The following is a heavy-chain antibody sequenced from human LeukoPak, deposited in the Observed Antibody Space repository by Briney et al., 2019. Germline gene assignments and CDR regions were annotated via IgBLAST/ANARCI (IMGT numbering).Heavy chain of an antibody. CDR1: GYSISSGYY. CDR2: IYHSGST. CDR3: AREAGVSYGLYYYYYGMGV. D-gene: IGHD5-18*01. Sequence: PSETLSLTCAVSGYSISSGYYWGWIRQPPGKGLEWIGSIYHSGSTYYNPSLKSRVTISVDTSKNQFSLKLSSVTAADTAVYYCAREAGVSYGLYYYYYGMGVWGKGTTVTVSS. V-gene: IGHV4-38-2*02. J-gene: IGHJ6*04.